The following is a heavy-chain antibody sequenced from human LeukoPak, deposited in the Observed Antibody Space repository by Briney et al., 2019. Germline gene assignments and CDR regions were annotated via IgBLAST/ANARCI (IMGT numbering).Heavy chain of an antibody. CDR1: GGSVSSGSYY. V-gene: IGHV4-39*07. Sequence: SETLSLTCTVSGGSVSSGSYYWSWIRQPPGKGLEWIGEINHSGSTNYNPSLKSRVTISVDTSKNQFSLKLSSVTAADTAVYYCARRRITMVRGHNPSKYYFDYWGQGTLVTVSS. CDR3: ARRRITMVRGHNPSKYYFDY. J-gene: IGHJ4*02. CDR2: INHSGST. D-gene: IGHD3-10*01.